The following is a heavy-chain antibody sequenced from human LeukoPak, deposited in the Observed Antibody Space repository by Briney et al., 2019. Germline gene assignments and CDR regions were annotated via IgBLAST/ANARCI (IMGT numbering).Heavy chain of an antibody. D-gene: IGHD2-2*01. CDR3: AREYGLYCSSTSCYLSVFDP. J-gene: IGHJ5*02. Sequence: GGSLRLSCAASGFTFSSYWMSWVRQAPGKGLEWVANIKQDGSEKYYVDSVKGRFTISRDNAKNSLYLQMNSLRAEDTAVYYYAREYGLYCSSTSCYLSVFDPWGQGTPVTVSS. CDR1: GFTFSSYW. CDR2: IKQDGSEK. V-gene: IGHV3-7*01.